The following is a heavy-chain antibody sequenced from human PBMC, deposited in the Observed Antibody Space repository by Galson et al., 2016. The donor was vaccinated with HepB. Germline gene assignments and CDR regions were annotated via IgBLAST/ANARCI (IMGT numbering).Heavy chain of an antibody. CDR2: ISWNSGTI. V-gene: IGHV3-9*01. J-gene: IGHJ4*02. CDR3: AKVGGFGDYIPYYFDS. Sequence: SLRLSCAASGFTFDDYAMHWVRQAPGKGLEWVAGISWNSGTIDYVDSVKGRFTISRANAKNSLYLQMSSLRTEDTALYYCAKVGGFGDYIPYYFDSWGQGILVTVSS. D-gene: IGHD4-17*01. CDR1: GFTFDDYA.